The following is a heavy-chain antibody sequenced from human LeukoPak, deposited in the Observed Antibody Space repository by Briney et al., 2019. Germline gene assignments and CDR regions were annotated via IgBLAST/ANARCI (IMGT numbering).Heavy chain of an antibody. Sequence: GGSLRLSCAASGFTFSSYAMSWVRQAPGKGLEWVINIRPDGGEKYFVDSVRGRFTISRDKAKNSLYLQMNNLRAEDTAVYYCAKAESSSSGFYNYMDVWGKGTTVTVSS. D-gene: IGHD6-6*01. J-gene: IGHJ6*03. CDR1: GFTFSSYA. CDR2: IRPDGGEK. CDR3: AKAESSSSGFYNYMDV. V-gene: IGHV3-7*01.